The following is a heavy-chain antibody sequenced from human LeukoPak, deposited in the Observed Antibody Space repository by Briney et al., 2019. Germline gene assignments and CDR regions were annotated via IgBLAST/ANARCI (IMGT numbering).Heavy chain of an antibody. CDR3: ARTLEIAAAGTFDY. CDR1: GYTFTGYY. J-gene: IGHJ4*02. Sequence: PVASVKVSCKASGYTFTGYYLHWVRQAPGQGLEWMGWINPNSGGTNYAQKFQGRVTMTRDTSISTAYMELSRLRSDDTAVYYCARTLEIAAAGTFDYWGQGTLVTVSS. D-gene: IGHD6-13*01. CDR2: INPNSGGT. V-gene: IGHV1-2*02.